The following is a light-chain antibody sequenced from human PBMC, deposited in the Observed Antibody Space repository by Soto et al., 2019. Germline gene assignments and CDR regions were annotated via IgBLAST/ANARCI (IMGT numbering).Light chain of an antibody. CDR1: SGHNSYA. V-gene: IGLV4-69*01. J-gene: IGLJ3*02. CDR2: VNSDGSH. Sequence: QLVLTQSPSASASLGASVKLTCTLSSGHNSYAIAWHQQQPEKGPRYLMKVNSDGSHSKGDGIPDHFSGSSSGAERYLTISSLQSEDEADYYCQTWSTDIRVFGGGTKLTVL. CDR3: QTWSTDIRV.